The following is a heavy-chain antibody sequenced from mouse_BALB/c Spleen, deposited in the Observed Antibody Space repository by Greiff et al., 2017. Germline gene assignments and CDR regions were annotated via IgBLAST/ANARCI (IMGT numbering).Heavy chain of an antibody. CDR2: ISSSGST. CDR1: GFTFSSYA. D-gene: IGHD4-1*01. J-gene: IGHJ1*01. CDR3: ARGHWDRYFDV. Sequence: EVKLVESGGGLVKPGGSLKLSCAASGFTFSSYAMSWVRPTPEKRLEWVASISSSGSTYYPDSVEGRFTIFRDNAMNILYLQMSSLRSEVTAIYYCARGHWDRYFDVGGAGSTV. V-gene: IGHV5-6-5*01.